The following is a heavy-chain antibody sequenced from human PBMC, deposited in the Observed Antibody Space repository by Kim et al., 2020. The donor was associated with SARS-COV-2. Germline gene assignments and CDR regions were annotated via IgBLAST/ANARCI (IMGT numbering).Heavy chain of an antibody. CDR3: AKEPESHYYDSSGYDY. V-gene: IGHV3-30*02. D-gene: IGHD3-22*01. Sequence: SVKGRFTISRDNSKNTLYLQMNSLRAEDTAVYYCAKEPESHYYDSSGYDYWGQGTLVTVSS. J-gene: IGHJ4*02.